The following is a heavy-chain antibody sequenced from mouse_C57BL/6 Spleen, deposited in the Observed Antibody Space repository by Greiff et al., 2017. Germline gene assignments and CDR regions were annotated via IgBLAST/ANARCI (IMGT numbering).Heavy chain of an antibody. V-gene: IGHV1-5*01. CDR3: TRDYGSSPAWFAY. J-gene: IGHJ3*01. Sequence: VQLQQSGTVLARPGASVKMSCKTSGYTFTSYWMHWVKQRPGQGLEWIGAIYPGNSDTSYNQKFKGKAKLTAVTSASTAYIELSSLTNEDSVVYYCTRDYGSSPAWFAYWGQVTLVTVSA. CDR2: IYPGNSDT. D-gene: IGHD1-1*01. CDR1: GYTFTSYW.